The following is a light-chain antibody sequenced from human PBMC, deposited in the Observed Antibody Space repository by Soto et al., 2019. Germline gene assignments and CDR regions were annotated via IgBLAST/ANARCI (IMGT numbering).Light chain of an antibody. V-gene: IGKV1-33*01. CDR1: QDINKN. CDR2: DAS. J-gene: IGKJ5*01. CDR3: QQYESLPLT. Sequence: DIQMTQSPSSLSASVGDRVTITCQASQDINKNLIWYQQKPGKAPKLLIYDASDLETGVPSRFSGSGSGTGSTFTITSLQPEDFATYYCQQYESLPLTFGQGTRLEIK.